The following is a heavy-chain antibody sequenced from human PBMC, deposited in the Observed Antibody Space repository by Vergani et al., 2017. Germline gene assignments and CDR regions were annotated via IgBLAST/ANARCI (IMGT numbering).Heavy chain of an antibody. Sequence: QVQLVESGGGVVQPGRSLRLSCAASGFTFSSYAMHWVRQAPGKGLEWVAVISYDGSNKYYADSVKGRFTISRDNSKNTLYLQMNSLRAEDTAVYYCARDFYQIYGGNSFFDDWGQGTLVTVSS. J-gene: IGHJ4*02. D-gene: IGHD4-23*01. CDR2: ISYDGSNK. V-gene: IGHV3-30*01. CDR3: ARDFYQIYGGNSFFDD. CDR1: GFTFSSYA.